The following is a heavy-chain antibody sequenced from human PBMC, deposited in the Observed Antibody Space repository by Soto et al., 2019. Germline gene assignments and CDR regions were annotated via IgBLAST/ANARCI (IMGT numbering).Heavy chain of an antibody. CDR1: GYTFTSYD. CDR2: MNPNSGNT. J-gene: IGHJ6*02. V-gene: IGHV1-8*01. CDR3: ARWPDGYYYYGMDV. Sequence: QVQLVQSGAEVKKPGASVKVSCKASGYTFTSYDINWVRQATGQGLEWMGWMNPNSGNTGYAQKFQARVTMTRTTSISKAYMELSSLRSEDTAVYYCARWPDGYYYYGMDVWGQGTTVTVSS.